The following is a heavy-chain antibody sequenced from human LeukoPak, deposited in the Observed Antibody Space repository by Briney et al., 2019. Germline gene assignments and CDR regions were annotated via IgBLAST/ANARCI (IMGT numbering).Heavy chain of an antibody. V-gene: IGHV4-34*01. D-gene: IGHD2-15*01. Sequence: SETLSLTCAVYGGSFSGYYWSWIRQPPGKGLEWIGEINHSGSTNYNPSLKSRVTISVDTSKNQFSLKLSSVTAADTAVYYCARAKINCSGGSCFFSGPPDAFDIWGQGTMVTVSS. CDR2: INHSGST. CDR1: GGSFSGYY. CDR3: ARAKINCSGGSCFFSGPPDAFDI. J-gene: IGHJ3*02.